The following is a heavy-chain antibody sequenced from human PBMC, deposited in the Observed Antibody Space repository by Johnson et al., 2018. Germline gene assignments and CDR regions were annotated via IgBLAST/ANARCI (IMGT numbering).Heavy chain of an antibody. CDR1: GYTFTTYY. CDR3: ARERRGSAVTTREFGY. D-gene: IGHD4-17*01. CDR2: INPGGGGT. Sequence: QVQLVQSGAEVKKPGASVTVSCKASGYTFTTYYLHWVRQAPGQGLEWMGIINPGGGGTSYAQRFQGRVTMPRETSKSTVYMELCSLRSADTAVYYCARERRGSAVTTREFGYWGQGTLVTVSS. V-gene: IGHV1-46*01. J-gene: IGHJ4*02.